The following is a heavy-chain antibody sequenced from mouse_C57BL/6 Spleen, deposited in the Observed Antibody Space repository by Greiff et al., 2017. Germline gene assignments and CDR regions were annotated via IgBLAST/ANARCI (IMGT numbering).Heavy chain of an antibody. CDR3: ARLVVAEDY. V-gene: IGHV1-50*01. D-gene: IGHD1-1*01. CDR1: GYTFTSYW. CDR2: IDPSDSYT. Sequence: QVQLQQPGAELMKPGASVKLSCKASGYTFTSYWMQWVKLRPGQGLEWIGEIDPSDSYTNYNQKFKGKATLTVDTSSRTAYMQLSSLTSEDSAVYYCARLVVAEDYWGQGTTLTVSS. J-gene: IGHJ2*01.